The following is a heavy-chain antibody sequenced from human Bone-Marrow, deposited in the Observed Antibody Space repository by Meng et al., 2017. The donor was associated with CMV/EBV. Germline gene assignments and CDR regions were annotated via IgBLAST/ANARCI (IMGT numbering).Heavy chain of an antibody. J-gene: IGHJ6*02. Sequence: GGSLRLSCAASGFTFSSYDMHWVRQATGKGLEWVSAIGTAGDTYYPGSVKGRFTISRENAKNSLYLQMNSLRAGDTAVYYCARGGPKFWSGYYYYGMDVWGQGTTVTVSS. CDR1: GFTFSSYD. D-gene: IGHD3-3*01. CDR2: IGTAGDT. V-gene: IGHV3-13*01. CDR3: ARGGPKFWSGYYYYGMDV.